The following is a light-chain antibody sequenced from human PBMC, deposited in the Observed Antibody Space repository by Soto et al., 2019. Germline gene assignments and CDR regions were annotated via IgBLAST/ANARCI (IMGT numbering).Light chain of an antibody. CDR3: AAWAATLDCYV. V-gene: IGLV1-44*01. CDR2: SYD. CDR1: SSNLGDNT. J-gene: IGLJ1*01. Sequence: QSVLTQPPSASGTPGQRVTISCSTSSSNLGDNTVNWYQHVPGTAPKLLIYSYDQRPSGVPDRFSGSRSGTSASLAISGLQSEDEADYYCAAWAATLDCYVFGTGTKVTVL.